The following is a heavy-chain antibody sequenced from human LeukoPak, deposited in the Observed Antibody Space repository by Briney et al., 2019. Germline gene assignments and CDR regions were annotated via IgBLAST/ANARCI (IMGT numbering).Heavy chain of an antibody. D-gene: IGHD6-19*01. CDR2: MSGNGGST. CDR3: VKVGTSGWYDY. CDR1: GFTFSSYA. Sequence: GGSLRLSCSASGFTFSSYAMHWVRQAPGKGLEYVSAMSGNGGSTYYVDSVKGRFTISRDNSKNTLYLQMSSLRAEDTAVYHCVKVGTSGWYDYWGQGTLVTVSS. J-gene: IGHJ4*02. V-gene: IGHV3-64D*06.